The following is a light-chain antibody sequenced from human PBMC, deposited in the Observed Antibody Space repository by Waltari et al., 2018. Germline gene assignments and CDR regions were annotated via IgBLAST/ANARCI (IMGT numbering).Light chain of an antibody. V-gene: IGKV3-20*01. J-gene: IGKJ1*01. CDR3: QQYGSSPPWT. Sequence: DIVLTQSPGTLSLSPGERATLSCRASQSVSSSHLAWYQQKPGQAPKILIYGASNRCTGIPDRFSGSGSGTDFTLTISRLDPEDFAVYYCQQYGSSPPWTFGQGTKVEIK. CDR2: GAS. CDR1: QSVSSSH.